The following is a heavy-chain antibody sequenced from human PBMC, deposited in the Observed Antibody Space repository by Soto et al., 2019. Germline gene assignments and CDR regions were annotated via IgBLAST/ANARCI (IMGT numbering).Heavy chain of an antibody. CDR2: IIPIFGTP. J-gene: IGHJ4*02. CDR3: AFLGSEWLLYDRAVDY. V-gene: IGHV1-69*12. D-gene: IGHD3-3*01. Sequence: QVQLVQSGAEVKKPGSSVKVSCKASGGTFSSYAISWVRQAPGQGLEWMGGIIPIFGTPNYAQKFQGRVTITADESTSTAYMELISLRSEDTAVYYCAFLGSEWLLYDRAVDYWGQGTLVTVSS. CDR1: GGTFSSYA.